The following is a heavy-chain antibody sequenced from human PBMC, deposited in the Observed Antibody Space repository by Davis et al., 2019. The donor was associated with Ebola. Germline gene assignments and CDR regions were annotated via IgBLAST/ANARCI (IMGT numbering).Heavy chain of an antibody. CDR1: GGSFSGYY. CDR3: ARGPGAIWFGEQLGGWFDP. J-gene: IGHJ5*02. V-gene: IGHV4-34*01. Sequence: MPSETLSLTCAVYGGSFSGYYWSWIRRPPGKGLEWIGEINHSGSTNYNPSLKSRVTISVDTSKNQFSLKLSSVTAADTAVYYCARGPGAIWFGEQLGGWFDPWGQGTLVTVSS. CDR2: INHSGST. D-gene: IGHD3-10*01.